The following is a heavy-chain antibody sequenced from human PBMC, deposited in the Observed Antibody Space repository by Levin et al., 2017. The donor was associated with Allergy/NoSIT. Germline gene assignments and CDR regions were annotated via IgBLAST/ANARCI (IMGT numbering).Heavy chain of an antibody. CDR2: ISSGSSYM. Sequence: LSLTCAASGFTFSSYSMTWVRQAPGKGLEWVSCISSGSSYMSSADSVKGRFTISRDNAKNTLFLQMNSLRAEDTAVYYCATLDRKYEGYWGQGTLVTVSS. CDR3: ATLDRKYEGY. V-gene: IGHV3-21*01. D-gene: IGHD2-2*01. J-gene: IGHJ4*02. CDR1: GFTFSSYS.